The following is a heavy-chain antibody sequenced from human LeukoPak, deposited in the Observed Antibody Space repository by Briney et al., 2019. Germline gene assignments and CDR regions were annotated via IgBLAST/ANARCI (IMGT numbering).Heavy chain of an antibody. D-gene: IGHD3-3*01. CDR1: GFTFSSYS. CDR3: ARDTSRGIEYFQY. V-gene: IGHV3-21*01. J-gene: IGHJ1*01. CDR2: IGSSSSYM. Sequence: KPGGSLRLSCAASGFTFSSYSMNWVRQAPGKGLEGVSSIGSSSSYMYYTDSVKGRFTISRDNAKNSLYLQMNSLRAEDTAVYYCARDTSRGIEYFQYWGQGTLVTVSS.